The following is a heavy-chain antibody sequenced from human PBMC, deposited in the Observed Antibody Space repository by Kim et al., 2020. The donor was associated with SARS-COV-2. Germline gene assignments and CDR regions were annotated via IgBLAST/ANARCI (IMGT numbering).Heavy chain of an antibody. J-gene: IGHJ4*02. Sequence: YYANSVKGRFTISRDNSKNTLYLQMNSLRAEDTAVYYCARTWSGYYYFDYWGQGTLVTVSS. V-gene: IGHV3-33*01. CDR3: ARTWSGYYYFDY. D-gene: IGHD3-3*01.